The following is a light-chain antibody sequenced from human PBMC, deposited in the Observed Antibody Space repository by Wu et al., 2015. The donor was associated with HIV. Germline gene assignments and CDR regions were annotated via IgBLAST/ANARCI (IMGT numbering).Light chain of an antibody. J-gene: IGKJ4*01. V-gene: IGKV3-11*01. CDR3: QQRSSWPLT. CDR2: DAS. Sequence: EIVLTQSPATLSLSPGERATLSCRASQSISSYLAWYQQKPGQAPRLLIYDASNRATGLPARFSGSGSGTGFTLTISSLEPEDFAIYYCQQRSSWPLTFGGGTKVEIK. CDR1: QSISSY.